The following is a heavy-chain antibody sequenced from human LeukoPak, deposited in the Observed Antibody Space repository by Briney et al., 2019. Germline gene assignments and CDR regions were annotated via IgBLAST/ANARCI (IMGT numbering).Heavy chain of an antibody. CDR3: ARDLERRAVAGRGYDY. D-gene: IGHD6-19*01. Sequence: SETLSLTCTVSGGSISSSSYYWGWIRQPPGKGLEWIGSIYYSGSTYYNPSLKSRVTISVDTSKNQFSLKLSSVTAADTAVYYCARDLERRAVAGRGYDYWGQGTLVTVSS. V-gene: IGHV4-39*07. J-gene: IGHJ4*02. CDR1: GGSISSSSYY. CDR2: IYYSGST.